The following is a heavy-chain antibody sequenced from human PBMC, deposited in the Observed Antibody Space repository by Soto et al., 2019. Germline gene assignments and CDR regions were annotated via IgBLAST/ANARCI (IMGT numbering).Heavy chain of an antibody. J-gene: IGHJ4*02. D-gene: IGHD6-19*01. CDR2: IKQDGSEK. CDR1: SGFTFRRYW. CDR3: AGGGGWESDS. Sequence: EVQLVESGGGLVQPGGSLRLSCAASSGFTFRRYWMNWVRQAPGKGLEWVANIKQDGSEKNYGDSVKGRFTVSRDNAKNSLYLQMNGLRADDTAVYYCAGGGGWESDSWGQGTLVIVSS. V-gene: IGHV3-7*01.